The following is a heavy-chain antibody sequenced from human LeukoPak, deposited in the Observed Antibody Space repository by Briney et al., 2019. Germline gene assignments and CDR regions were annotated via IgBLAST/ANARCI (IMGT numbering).Heavy chain of an antibody. CDR3: ARLFPRPPYYYDSSGYFPTNNWFDP. CDR2: IYRSGQT. Sequence: PSETLSLTCTVSGYSISSGYHWGWIRQPPGKGLEWIGTIYRSGQTYYNPSLKSQVTISVDTSNNRFSLKLSSVTAADTAVYYCARLFPRPPYYYDSSGYFPTNNWFDPWGQGTLVTVSS. CDR1: GYSISSGYH. D-gene: IGHD3-22*01. J-gene: IGHJ5*02. V-gene: IGHV4-38-2*02.